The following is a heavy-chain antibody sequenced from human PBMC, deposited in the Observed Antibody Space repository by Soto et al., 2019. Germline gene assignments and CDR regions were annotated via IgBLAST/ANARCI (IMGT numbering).Heavy chain of an antibody. CDR3: ARTYDSNGYANEFDS. D-gene: IGHD3-22*01. Sequence: QVVLQESGPGLVKPSETLYLTCSVSVRSITSYYWSWVRQPPGKGLEWIGYIYDNGITSQNPSLKTRVTMSADTSQNQFSLKLTSVTGADTAVYYCARTYDSNGYANEFDSWGQGILVTVTS. CDR2: IYDNGIT. CDR1: VRSITSYY. V-gene: IGHV4-59*12. J-gene: IGHJ4*02.